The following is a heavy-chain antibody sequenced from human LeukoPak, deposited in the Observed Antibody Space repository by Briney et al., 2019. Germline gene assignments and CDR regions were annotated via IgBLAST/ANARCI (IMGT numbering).Heavy chain of an antibody. CDR2: INHSGST. V-gene: IGHV4-34*01. D-gene: IGHD3-3*01. CDR1: GGSFSGYY. Sequence: SETLSPTCAVYGGSFSGYYWSWIRQPPGKGLEWIGEINHSGSTNYNPSLKSRVTISVDTSKNQFSLKLSSVTAADTAVYYCARVSSPRNTIFGVVIRTVRAWFDPWGQGTLVTVSS. CDR3: ARVSSPRNTIFGVVIRTVRAWFDP. J-gene: IGHJ5*02.